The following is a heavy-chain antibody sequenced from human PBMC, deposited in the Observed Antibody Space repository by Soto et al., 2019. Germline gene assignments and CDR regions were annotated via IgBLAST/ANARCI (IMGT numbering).Heavy chain of an antibody. CDR2: IYHSGST. CDR3: ARRRARGITVAGNYYFDY. CDR1: GESFSGYY. D-gene: IGHD6-19*01. V-gene: IGHV4-34*01. J-gene: IGHJ4*02. Sequence: QVQLQQWGAGLLKPSETLSLTCAVYGESFSGYYWSWIRQPPGKGLEWIGEIYHSGSTDYNPSLKSRVTISADTSKNQFSLQLSSVTAADTAVYYCARRRARGITVAGNYYFDYWGQGNLVTVSS.